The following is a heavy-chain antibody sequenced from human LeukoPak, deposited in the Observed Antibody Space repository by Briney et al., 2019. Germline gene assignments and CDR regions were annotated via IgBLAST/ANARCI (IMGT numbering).Heavy chain of an antibody. D-gene: IGHD1-26*01. J-gene: IGHJ4*02. CDR3: AREGVGVTGRNLGFEY. Sequence: GGSLRLSCAASGFTFSSNWMHWVRQAPGKGLVWVSRINEDGSTTNYADSVKGRSTIFRDNSKNTLFLQTNSLRAEDTAVYYCAREGVGVTGRNLGFEYWGQGTLVTVSS. V-gene: IGHV3-74*01. CDR1: GFTFSSNW. CDR2: INEDGSTT.